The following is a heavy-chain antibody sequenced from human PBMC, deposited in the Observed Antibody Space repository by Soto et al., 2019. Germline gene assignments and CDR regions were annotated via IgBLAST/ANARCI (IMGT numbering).Heavy chain of an antibody. CDR1: GGSISSGSYY. V-gene: IGHV4-31*03. CDR2: IYYSGGP. D-gene: IGHD4-4*01. Sequence: SETLSLTCTVSGGSISSGSYYWSWIRQHPGKGLEWIGYIYYSGGPYYNPSLKSRVAISLDTSKNQFSLKLTSVTAADTAVYYCARGWPTITTKGMDVWGQGTTVTVSS. CDR3: ARGWPTITTKGMDV. J-gene: IGHJ6*02.